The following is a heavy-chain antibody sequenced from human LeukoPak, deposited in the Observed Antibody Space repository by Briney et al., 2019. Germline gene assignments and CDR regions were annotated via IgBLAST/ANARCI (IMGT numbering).Heavy chain of an antibody. CDR2: IYHSGGL. CDR3: ARGKTYYDSSGYYPLRAFDI. V-gene: IGHV4-30-2*01. J-gene: IGHJ3*02. Sequence: SQTLSLTCTVSGGSISSDDHSWSWIRQPPGKGLEWIGYIYHSGGLYYNPSLKSRVTISVDTSKDQFSLKLSSVTAADTAVYYCARGKTYYDSSGYYPLRAFDIWGQGTMVTVSS. CDR1: GGSISSDDHS. D-gene: IGHD3-22*01.